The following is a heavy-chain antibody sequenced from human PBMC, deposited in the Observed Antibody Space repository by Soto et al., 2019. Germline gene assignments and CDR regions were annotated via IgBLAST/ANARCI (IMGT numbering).Heavy chain of an antibody. Sequence: ASVKVSCKASGYTFTSYAMHWVRQAPGQGLEWMGWISAYNGNTNYAQKLQGRVTMTTDTSTSTAYMELRSLRSDDTAVYYCARTQPQSVFGAFDIWGQGTMVTVSS. V-gene: IGHV1-18*01. CDR2: ISAYNGNT. CDR3: ARTQPQSVFGAFDI. J-gene: IGHJ3*02. D-gene: IGHD3-10*01. CDR1: GYTFTSYA.